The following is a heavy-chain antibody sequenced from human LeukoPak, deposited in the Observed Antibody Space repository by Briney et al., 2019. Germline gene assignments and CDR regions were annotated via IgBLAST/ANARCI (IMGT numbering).Heavy chain of an antibody. CDR3: VKSGSSWYGTSLDY. CDR1: GFTFSSYS. CDR2: ISSSGSTI. J-gene: IGHJ4*02. Sequence: GGSLRLSCTASGFTFSSYSMNWVRQAPGKGLEWVSYISSSGSTIYYADSVKGRFTISRDNAKNSLYLQMNSLRAEDTAVYYCVKSGSSWYGTSLDYWGQGTLVTVSS. V-gene: IGHV3-48*04. D-gene: IGHD6-13*01.